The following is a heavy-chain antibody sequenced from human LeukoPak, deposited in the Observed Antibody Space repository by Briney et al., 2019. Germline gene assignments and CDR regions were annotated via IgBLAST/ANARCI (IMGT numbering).Heavy chain of an antibody. CDR1: GFTFSSYW. CDR2: INSDGGSR. Sequence: GGSLRLSCAASGFTFSSYWMHWVRRAPGKGLVWVSLINSDGGSRNYADSVKGRFTISRDNAKNTLYLQMNSLRVEDTAVYYCAREDYSGYDFYDYWGQGSLVTVSS. CDR3: AREDYSGYDFYDY. V-gene: IGHV3-74*01. D-gene: IGHD5-12*01. J-gene: IGHJ4*02.